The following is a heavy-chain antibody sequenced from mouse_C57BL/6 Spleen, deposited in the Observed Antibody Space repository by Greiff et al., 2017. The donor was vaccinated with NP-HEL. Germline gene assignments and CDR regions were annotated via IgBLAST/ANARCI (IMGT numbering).Heavy chain of an antibody. V-gene: IGHV3-6*01. CDR2: ISYDGSN. D-gene: IGHD2-4*01. CDR3: AREGTYDYDIAY. Sequence: EVQLQQSGPGLVKPSQSLSLTCSVTGYSITSGYYWNWIRQFPGNKLEWMGYISYDGSNNYNPSLKNRISITRDTSKNQFFLKLNSVTTEDTATYYCAREGTYDYDIAYWGQGTLVTVSA. J-gene: IGHJ3*01. CDR1: GYSITSGYY.